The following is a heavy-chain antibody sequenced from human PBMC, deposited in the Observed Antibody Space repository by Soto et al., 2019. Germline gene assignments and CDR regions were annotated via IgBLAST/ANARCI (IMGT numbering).Heavy chain of an antibody. CDR2: IRSRGSTI. CDR3: ARDTVSVVPAATDVRGWCCYYGMDV. J-gene: IGHJ6*02. V-gene: IGHV3-48*03. Sequence: GGSLRLSCAASGFSFSSDEMNWVRQAPGKGLEWVSYIRSRGSTIYYADSVKGRCTISRDNSKNTLYLQMNSLSAEDTAVYSCARDTVSVVPAATDVRGWCCYYGMDVWGQGTTVTVSS. CDR1: GFSFSSDE. D-gene: IGHD2-2*01.